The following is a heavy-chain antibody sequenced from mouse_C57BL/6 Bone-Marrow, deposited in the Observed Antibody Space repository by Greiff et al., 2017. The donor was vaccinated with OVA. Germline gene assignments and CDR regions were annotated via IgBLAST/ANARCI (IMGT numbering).Heavy chain of an antibody. V-gene: IGHV1-64*01. Sequence: QVQLQQPGAELVKPGASVKLSCKASGYTFTSYWMHWVKQRPGQGLEWIGMIHPNSGSTNYNEKFKSKATLTVDKSSSTAYMQLSSLTSEDSAVYYCARYGRGSSYAMDYWGQGTSVTASA. CDR1: GYTFTSYW. J-gene: IGHJ4*01. CDR2: IHPNSGST. CDR3: ARYGRGSSYAMDY. D-gene: IGHD2-1*01.